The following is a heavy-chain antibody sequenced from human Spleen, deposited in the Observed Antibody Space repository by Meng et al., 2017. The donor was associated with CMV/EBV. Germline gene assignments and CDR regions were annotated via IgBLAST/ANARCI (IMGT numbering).Heavy chain of an antibody. D-gene: IGHD5-18*01. CDR1: GGSFSGDY. J-gene: IGHJ4*02. V-gene: IGHV4-34*01. CDR3: ARGGYSYGPDFDY. CDR2: INHSGST. Sequence: QQWCAGLLKAVVALSLSCAVYGGSFSGDYWSWIRQPPGKVLEWIGEINHSGSTNYNPSLKSRVTISVDTSKNQFSLKLSSVTAADTAVYYCARGGYSYGPDFDYWGQGTLVTVSS.